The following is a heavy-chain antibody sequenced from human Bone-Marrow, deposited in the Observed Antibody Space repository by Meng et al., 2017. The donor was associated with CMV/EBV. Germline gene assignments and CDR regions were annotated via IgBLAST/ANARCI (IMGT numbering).Heavy chain of an antibody. V-gene: IGHV3-74*01. CDR1: GFTFDDYA. CDR3: ARDVRLCSSTSCYIGFDY. Sequence: GESLKISCAASGFTFDDYAMHWVRQAPGKGLEWVSRINSDGSSTSYADSVKGRFTISRDNAKNTLYLQMNSLRAEDTAVYYCARDVRLCSSTSCYIGFDYWGQGTLVTVSS. CDR2: INSDGSST. D-gene: IGHD2-2*02. J-gene: IGHJ4*02.